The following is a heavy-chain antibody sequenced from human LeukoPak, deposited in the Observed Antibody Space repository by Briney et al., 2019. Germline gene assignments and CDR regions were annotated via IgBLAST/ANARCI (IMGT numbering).Heavy chain of an antibody. CDR2: INHSGST. D-gene: IGHD4-11*01. J-gene: IGHJ4*02. Sequence: SETLSLTCAVYGGSFSGYYWSWIRQPPGKGLEWIGEINHSGSTNYTPFLKSRVTISVDTSKNQFSLKLSSVTAADTAVYYCARGGGPDDYSNRDFDYWGQGTLVTVSS. CDR1: GGSFSGYY. V-gene: IGHV4-34*01. CDR3: ARGGGPDDYSNRDFDY.